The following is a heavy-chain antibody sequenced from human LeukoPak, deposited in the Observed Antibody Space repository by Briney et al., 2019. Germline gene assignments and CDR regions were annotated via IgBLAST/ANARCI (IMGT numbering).Heavy chain of an antibody. J-gene: IGHJ5*02. CDR3: ARGRRDYYGSGSYFGQRYNWFDP. CDR2: IYSSGST. CDR1: GGSISSYY. Sequence: SETLSLTCTVSGGSISSYYWSWIRQPAGKGLEWIGRIYSSGSTTYNPSLKSRVTMSVGTSKNQFSLKVTSVTAADTAVYYCARGRRDYYGSGSYFGQRYNWFDPWGQGTLVTVSS. D-gene: IGHD3-10*01. V-gene: IGHV4-4*07.